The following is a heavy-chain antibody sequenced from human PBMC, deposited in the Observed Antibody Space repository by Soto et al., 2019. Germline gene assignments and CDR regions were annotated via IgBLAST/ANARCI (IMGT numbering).Heavy chain of an antibody. CDR1: GYTFTRXG. CDR2: ISGYNGDT. CDR3: XKXXXPPXXYYGMDV. V-gene: IGHV1-18*01. J-gene: IGHJ6*02. Sequence: QGQLVQSGGEVKKPGASVKVSCKASGYTFTRXGXXWVRQAPGXGLEWMGWISGYNGDTKYAQKFQGRVTMXXXXXXXXXXXXXXXXXXXXXXXXXXXKXXXPPXXYYGMDVWGQGTTVTVSS.